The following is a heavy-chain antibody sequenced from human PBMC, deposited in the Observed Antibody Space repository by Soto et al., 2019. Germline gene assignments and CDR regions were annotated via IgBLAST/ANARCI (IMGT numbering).Heavy chain of an antibody. D-gene: IGHD5-12*01. CDR2: IVPVFGRP. J-gene: IGHJ4*02. CDR3: AREGSGYNF. Sequence: SVKVSCKASGGSFSNFGISWVRQAPGQGLEWMGGIVPVFGRPNYAQRFRGRLTITADESTSTGYMELISLRSDDTDVYYCAREGSGYNFWGQGTQVTVSS. V-gene: IGHV1-69*13. CDR1: GGSFSNFG.